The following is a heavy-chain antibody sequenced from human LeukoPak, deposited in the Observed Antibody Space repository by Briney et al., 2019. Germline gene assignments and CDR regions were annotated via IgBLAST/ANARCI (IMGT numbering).Heavy chain of an antibody. J-gene: IGHJ6*02. V-gene: IGHV1-46*01. CDR2: INPSGGST. D-gene: IGHD3-16*01. Sequence: VSVKVSCKASGYTFTSYYMHWVRQAPGQGLEWMGIINPSGGSTSYAQKFQGRVTMTRDTSTSTVYMELSSLRSEDTAVYYCARDFGPIYDYVWGSAMDVWGQGTTVTVSS. CDR3: ARDFGPIYDYVWGSAMDV. CDR1: GYTFTSYY.